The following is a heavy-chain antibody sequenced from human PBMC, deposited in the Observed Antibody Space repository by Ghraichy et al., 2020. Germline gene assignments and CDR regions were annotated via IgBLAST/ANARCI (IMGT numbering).Heavy chain of an antibody. D-gene: IGHD5-12*01. CDR2: TYSRSNWYS. V-gene: IGHV6-1*01. Sequence: SQTLSLTCAISGDSVSSNSAAWNWIRQSPSRGLEWLGRTYSRSNWYSDYAPSVKSRITINPDTSKNQFSLQLNSVTPEDTAVYYCVRAVDIVATRFDYWGQGTLVTVSS. J-gene: IGHJ4*02. CDR3: VRAVDIVATRFDY. CDR1: GDSVSSNSAA.